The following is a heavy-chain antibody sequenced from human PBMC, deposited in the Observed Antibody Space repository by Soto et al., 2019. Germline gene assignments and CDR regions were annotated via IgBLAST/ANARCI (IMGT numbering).Heavy chain of an antibody. CDR1: GGNIISSSYY. D-gene: IGHD3-10*01. CDR2: IYYSGST. J-gene: IGHJ5*02. CDR3: ARGLITMVRGNWFDP. V-gene: IGHV4-39*01. Sequence: SETLSHTSTVSGGNIISSSYYWGWIRKPPGKGLEWIGSIYYSGSTYYNPSLKSRVTISVDTSKNQFSLKLSSVTAADTAVYYCARGLITMVRGNWFDPWGQGTLVTVSS.